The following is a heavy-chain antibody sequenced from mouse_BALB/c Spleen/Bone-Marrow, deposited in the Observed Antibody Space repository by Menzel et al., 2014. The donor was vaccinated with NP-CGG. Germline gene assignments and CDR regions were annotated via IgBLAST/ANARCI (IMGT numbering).Heavy chain of an antibody. CDR2: IFPGTDTS. J-gene: IGHJ3*01. CDR1: GYTFTNYW. CDR3: SRNYDYDEGAWFTY. D-gene: IGHD2-4*01. Sequence: QVQLQQSGAEAVKPGASVKLSCKTSGYTFTNYWIQWVKQRPGQGLGWIGEIFPGTDTSYYNEKFKDKATLTVDTSSSTAYIQRSSLTSEDSAVYFCSRNYDYDEGAWFTYWGRGTLVTVSA. V-gene: IGHV1S132*01.